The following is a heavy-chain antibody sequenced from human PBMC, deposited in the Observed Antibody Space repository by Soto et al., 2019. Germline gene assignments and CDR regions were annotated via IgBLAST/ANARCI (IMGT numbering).Heavy chain of an antibody. CDR1: GYTFTRSY. Sequence: GASVKVSCKASGYTFTRSYMHWVRQAPGQGLEWMGIINPSGSSTNYAQKFQGRVTMTRDTSTSTVYMQLSSLRSEDTAVYYCARKDRDYYYGMDVWGQGTTVTVSS. CDR2: INPSGSST. V-gene: IGHV1-46*01. D-gene: IGHD2-15*01. CDR3: ARKDRDYYYGMDV. J-gene: IGHJ6*02.